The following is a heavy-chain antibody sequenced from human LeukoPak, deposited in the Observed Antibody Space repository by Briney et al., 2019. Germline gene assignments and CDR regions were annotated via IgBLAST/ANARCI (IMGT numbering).Heavy chain of an antibody. V-gene: IGHV4-34*01. Sequence: SETLSLTCAVYTGSFSGYYWTWIRQPPGKGLEWIGEINHSGSTNCNPSFKSRITFSVDTSKNQFSLKVGSVTAADTAIYYCARNRADGSGTYYERNPLNFDSWGQGTLVTVSS. CDR2: INHSGST. CDR1: TGSFSGYY. J-gene: IGHJ4*01. CDR3: ARNRADGSGTYYERNPLNFDS. D-gene: IGHD3-10*01.